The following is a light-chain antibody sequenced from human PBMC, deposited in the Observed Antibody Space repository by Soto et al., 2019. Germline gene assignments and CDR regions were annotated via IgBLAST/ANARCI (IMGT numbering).Light chain of an antibody. CDR2: EVS. V-gene: IGLV2-8*01. CDR1: SSDVGGYNY. J-gene: IGLJ2*01. Sequence: QSALTQPPSASGSPGPSVTISCTGTSSDVGGYNYVSWYQQHPGKAPKLMIYEVSNRRSGVPDRFSGSMSGNTASLTVSVLQAEDEAEYYCSSLAGGNNFVFVGGIKLTVL. CDR3: SSLAGGNNFV.